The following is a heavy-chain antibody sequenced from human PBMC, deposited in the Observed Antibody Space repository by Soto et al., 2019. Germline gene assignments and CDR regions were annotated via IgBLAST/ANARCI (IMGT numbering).Heavy chain of an antibody. CDR1: GFTFSGSA. D-gene: IGHD2-15*01. J-gene: IGHJ4*02. CDR3: TTRDLGYCSGGSCYVVDFDY. Sequence: EVQLVESGGGLVQPGGSLKLSCAASGFTFSGSAMHWVRQASGKALEWVGRIRSKANSYATAYAASVKGRFTISRDDSKNTAYLQMNSLKTEDTAVYYCTTRDLGYCSGGSCYVVDFDYWGQGTLVTVSS. CDR2: IRSKANSYAT. V-gene: IGHV3-73*02.